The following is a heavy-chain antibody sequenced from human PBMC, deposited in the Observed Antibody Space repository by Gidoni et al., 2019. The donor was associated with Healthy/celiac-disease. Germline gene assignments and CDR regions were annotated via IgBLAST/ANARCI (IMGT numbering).Heavy chain of an antibody. CDR3: AKKQWLVHGRSEYFQH. J-gene: IGHJ1*01. Sequence: EVQLLESGGGLVQHGGSLRLSCAASGFTFSSYAMSWVRQAPGKGLEWVSAISGSGGSTYYADSVKGRFTISRDNSKNTLYLQMNSLRAEDTAVYYCAKKQWLVHGRSEYFQHWGQGTLVTVSS. D-gene: IGHD6-19*01. CDR2: ISGSGGST. CDR1: GFTFSSYA. V-gene: IGHV3-23*01.